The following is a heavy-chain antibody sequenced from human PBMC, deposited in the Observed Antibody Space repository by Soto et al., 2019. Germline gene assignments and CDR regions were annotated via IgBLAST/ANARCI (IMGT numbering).Heavy chain of an antibody. Sequence: SETLSLTCAVYGGSFSGYYWSWIRQPPGKGLEWIGEINHSGSTNYNPSLKSRVTISVDTSKNQFSLKLSSVTAADTAVYYCARAPVEQQLISYYFDYWGQGTLVTVSS. CDR1: GGSFSGYY. V-gene: IGHV4-34*01. CDR2: INHSGST. J-gene: IGHJ4*02. D-gene: IGHD6-13*01. CDR3: ARAPVEQQLISYYFDY.